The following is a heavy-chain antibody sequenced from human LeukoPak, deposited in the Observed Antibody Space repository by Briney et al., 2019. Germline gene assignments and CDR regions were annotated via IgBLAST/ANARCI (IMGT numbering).Heavy chain of an antibody. D-gene: IGHD2-2*01. J-gene: IGHJ4*02. CDR1: GYTFTSNY. Sequence: ASVKVSCKASGYTFTSNYMHWVRQAPGQGLEWMGIIHPSGGNTNYAQKFQGRFAMTRDTSTSTVYMELSSLRSEDTAIYYCARDCSSTRCQGPVFDNWGQGTLVTVSS. CDR2: IHPSGGNT. CDR3: ARDCSSTRCQGPVFDN. V-gene: IGHV1-46*01.